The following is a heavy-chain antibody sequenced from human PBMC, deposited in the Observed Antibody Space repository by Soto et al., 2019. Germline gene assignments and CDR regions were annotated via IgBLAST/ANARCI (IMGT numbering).Heavy chain of an antibody. CDR2: ISGSGGST. CDR3: AKEWSSHYFYYYGMDV. V-gene: IGHV3-23*01. D-gene: IGHD6-6*01. Sequence: GGSLRLSCADSGFTFSSSAMSWGRQAPGKGREGVSAISGSGGSTYYADSVKGRFTIPRDNSKNTLSLQMNSLRAEDTAVYYCAKEWSSHYFYYYGMDVWGQGTTVTVSS. J-gene: IGHJ6*02. CDR1: GFTFSSSA.